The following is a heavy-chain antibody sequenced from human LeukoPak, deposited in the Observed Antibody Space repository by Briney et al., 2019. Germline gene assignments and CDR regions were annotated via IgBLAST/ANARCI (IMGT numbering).Heavy chain of an antibody. CDR2: ISSSGSTI. V-gene: IGHV3-11*04. CDR1: GFTFSDYY. Sequence: GGSLRLSCAASGFTFSDYYMSWIRQAPGKGLEWVSYISSSGSTIYYADSVKGRFTTSRDNAKNSLYLQMNSLRAEDTAVYYCASIAVAGTFDYWGQGTLVTVSS. D-gene: IGHD6-19*01. CDR3: ASIAVAGTFDY. J-gene: IGHJ4*02.